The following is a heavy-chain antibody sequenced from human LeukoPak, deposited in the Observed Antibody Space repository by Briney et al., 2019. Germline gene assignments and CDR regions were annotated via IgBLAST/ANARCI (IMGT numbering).Heavy chain of an antibody. CDR1: GGSISSYH. Sequence: SETLSLTCTVSGGSISSYHWNWIRQPPGKGLEWIGYIYYSGSTNYNPSLKSRLTISVDTSKDQFSLKLSSVTAADTAVYYCARGPRISLVRGALELDYWGQGTLVTVSS. CDR3: ARGPRISLVRGALELDY. J-gene: IGHJ4*02. V-gene: IGHV4-59*01. D-gene: IGHD3-10*01. CDR2: IYYSGST.